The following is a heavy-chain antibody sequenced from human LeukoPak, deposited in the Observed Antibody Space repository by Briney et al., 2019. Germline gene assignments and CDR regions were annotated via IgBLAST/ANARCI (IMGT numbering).Heavy chain of an antibody. D-gene: IGHD2-15*01. Sequence: GGSLRLSCVASGFTSGFTFSYYATHWVRQAPGKGLEWVAFISNDGGNRYFANSVKGRFTISRDNSKNTVYLQMNSLGAEDTAVYYCADSDGYYYDVWGQGTLVTVS. CDR2: ISNDGGNR. CDR1: GFTFSYYA. V-gene: IGHV3-30-3*01. CDR3: ADSDGYYYDV. J-gene: IGHJ4*02.